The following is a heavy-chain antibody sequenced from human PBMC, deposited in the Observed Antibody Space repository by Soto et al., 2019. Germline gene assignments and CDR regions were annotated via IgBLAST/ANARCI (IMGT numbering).Heavy chain of an antibody. Sequence: ASVKVSCKASGYTFTSYVMHWVRQAPGQRLEWMGWINADNGNTKYSQKFQGRVTMTRNTSISTAYMELSSLRSEDTAVYYCARDLHLWFGELSGESAFDIWGQGTMVTVSS. CDR1: GYTFTSYV. CDR2: INADNGNT. J-gene: IGHJ3*02. V-gene: IGHV1-3*01. CDR3: ARDLHLWFGELSGESAFDI. D-gene: IGHD3-10*01.